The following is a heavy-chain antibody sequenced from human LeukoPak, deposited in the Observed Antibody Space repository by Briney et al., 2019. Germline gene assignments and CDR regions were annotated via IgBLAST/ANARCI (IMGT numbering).Heavy chain of an antibody. V-gene: IGHV3-48*03. D-gene: IGHD2-2*01. Sequence: PGGSLRLSCAASGFTFSRYEMNWVRQAPGKGLEWVSYVSSTGSTIYYADSVKGRFTISRDNAKNSLYLQMNSLRAEDTAAYFCARQTGYCTSTSCYNWFDPWGQGTLVTVSS. CDR3: ARQTGYCTSTSCYNWFDP. CDR2: VSSTGSTI. J-gene: IGHJ5*02. CDR1: GFTFSRYE.